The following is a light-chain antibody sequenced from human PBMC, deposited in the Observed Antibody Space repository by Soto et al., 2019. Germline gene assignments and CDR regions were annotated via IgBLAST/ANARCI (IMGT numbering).Light chain of an antibody. J-gene: IGLJ1*01. Sequence: QSALTQPASVSASLGESITISCTGTNTDIGGYNYVSWYHQHPGKAPTLVIYDVPSRPSGIPNRFSGSKSGFTASLPISGLQAEDDAHYFCSSYRAYRTLEVFGTGTKLTVL. V-gene: IGLV2-14*03. CDR1: NTDIGGYNY. CDR3: SSYRAYRTLEV. CDR2: DVP.